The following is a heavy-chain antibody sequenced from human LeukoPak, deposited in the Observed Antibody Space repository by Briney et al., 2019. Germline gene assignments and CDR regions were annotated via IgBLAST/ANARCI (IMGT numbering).Heavy chain of an antibody. J-gene: IGHJ4*02. CDR1: GGSISSYY. CDR3: AGRAQTTGWSFDY. D-gene: IGHD6-19*01. Sequence: NPSGTLSLTCIVSGGSISSYYWSWIRQPAGKGLEWIGQIHTSGSTNYNPSLKSRVAMSVDTSKNQFSLELSSVTAADTAVYYCAGRAQTTGWSFDYWGQGALVTVSS. V-gene: IGHV4-4*07. CDR2: IHTSGST.